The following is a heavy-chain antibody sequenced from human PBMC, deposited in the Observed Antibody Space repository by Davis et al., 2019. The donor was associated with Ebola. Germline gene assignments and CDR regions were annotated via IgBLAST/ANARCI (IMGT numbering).Heavy chain of an antibody. J-gene: IGHJ4*02. V-gene: IGHV1-18*04. Sequence: ASVKVSCKASGYTFTSYGISWVRQAPGQGLEWMGWISVYNGNTNYAQILQGRVTMTTDTSTSTAYMELRSLRSDDTAVYYCARGYCSGGSCYSSDYWGQGTLVTVSS. CDR3: ARGYCSGGSCYSSDY. CDR2: ISVYNGNT. CDR1: GYTFTSYG. D-gene: IGHD2-15*01.